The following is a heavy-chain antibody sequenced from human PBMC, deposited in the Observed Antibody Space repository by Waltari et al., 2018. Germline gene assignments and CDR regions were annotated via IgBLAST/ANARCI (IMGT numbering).Heavy chain of an antibody. CDR2: VNHNGNI. Sequence: QVQLQQWGAGQLQPSETLSLTCAVYGVPFSGYYWGWIRQPPGKGLAWIGEVNHNGNINRNPSLRSRLTRLIDTSKSQVALKLNSVTAADTGVYYCVRLEDCTGPGGNCYSADSFAMDVWGQGTMVTVSS. D-gene: IGHD2-15*01. V-gene: IGHV4-34*02. J-gene: IGHJ6*02. CDR1: GVPFSGYY. CDR3: VRLEDCTGPGGNCYSADSFAMDV.